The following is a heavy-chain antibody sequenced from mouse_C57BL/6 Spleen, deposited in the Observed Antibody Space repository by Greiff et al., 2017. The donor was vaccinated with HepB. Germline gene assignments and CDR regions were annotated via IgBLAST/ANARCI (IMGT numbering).Heavy chain of an antibody. CDR3: ARSFGNPWYFDV. D-gene: IGHD2-1*01. Sequence: EVQLQQSGPELVKPGASVKISCKASGYSFTGYYMNWVKQSPEKSLEWIGEINPSTGGTTYNQKFKAKATLTVDKSSSTAYMQLKSLTSEDSAVYYCARSFGNPWYFDVWGTGTTVTVSS. V-gene: IGHV1-42*01. J-gene: IGHJ1*03. CDR2: INPSTGGT. CDR1: GYSFTGYY.